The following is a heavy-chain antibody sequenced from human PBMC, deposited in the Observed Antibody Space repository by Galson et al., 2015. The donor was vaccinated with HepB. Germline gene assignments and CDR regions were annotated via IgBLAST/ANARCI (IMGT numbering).Heavy chain of an antibody. J-gene: IGHJ4*02. CDR3: IREGSEYCSGGSCYSFDY. Sequence: SVKVSCKASGYSLISYFMHWVRQAPGQGLEWMGAIYPGGGGTKYAQKFQGRVTVTRDTSTSTVYMDLSSLRSEDTAMYYCIREGSEYCSGGSCYSFDYWGQGTPVTVSS. V-gene: IGHV1-46*03. CDR1: GYSLISYF. CDR2: IYPGGGGT. D-gene: IGHD2-15*01.